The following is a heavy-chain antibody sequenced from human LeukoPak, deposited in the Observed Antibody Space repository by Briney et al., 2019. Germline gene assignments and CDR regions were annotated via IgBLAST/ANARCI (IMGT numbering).Heavy chain of an antibody. J-gene: IGHJ6*03. CDR1: GFTFSSYE. D-gene: IGHD6-19*01. Sequence: GGSLRLSCAASGFTFSSYEMNWVRQAPGKGLEWVSYISSSGSTIYYGDSAKGRFTISRDNAKNSLYLQMNSLRAEDTAVYYCAKAEIGIAVDHRGDYYYCYMDVWGKGTTVTVSS. CDR2: ISSSGSTI. CDR3: AKAEIGIAVDHRGDYYYCYMDV. V-gene: IGHV3-48*03.